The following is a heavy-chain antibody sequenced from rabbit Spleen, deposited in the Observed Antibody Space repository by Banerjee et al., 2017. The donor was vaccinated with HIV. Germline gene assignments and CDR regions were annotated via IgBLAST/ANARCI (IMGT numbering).Heavy chain of an antibody. CDR1: GFYFSNNYV. J-gene: IGHJ4*01. CDR2: ISAGSSDNT. D-gene: IGHD1-1*01. CDR3: ARDACGSEDFDL. Sequence: QEQLVESGGDLVKPGASLTLTCTASGFYFSNNYVICWVRQAPGKGLEWIVCISAGSSDNTYYASGAKGRFTISKTSSTTVNLQRTSLTVADTSTYFCARDACGSEDFDLWGPGTLVTVS. V-gene: IGHV1S45*01.